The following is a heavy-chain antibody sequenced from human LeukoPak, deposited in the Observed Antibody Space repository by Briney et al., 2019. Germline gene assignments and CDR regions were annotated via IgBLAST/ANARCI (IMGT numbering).Heavy chain of an antibody. CDR2: MSGYNGNT. J-gene: IGHJ4*02. CDR3: AREYCSTTRCYMADY. CDR1: GYRFTSYG. D-gene: IGHD2-2*01. V-gene: IGHV1-18*01. Sequence: AAVKVSCKASGYRFTSYGISWVRQAPGQGLEWMGWMSGYNGNTNYAKKLQGRVTMTTDTSTSTAYMELRSLRSDDTAVYYCAREYCSTTRCYMADYWGQGTLVTVSS.